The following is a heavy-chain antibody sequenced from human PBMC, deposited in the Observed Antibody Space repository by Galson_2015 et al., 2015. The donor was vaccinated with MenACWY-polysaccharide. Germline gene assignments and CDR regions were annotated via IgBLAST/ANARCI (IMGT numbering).Heavy chain of an antibody. D-gene: IGHD4-17*01. CDR3: ARYETTVTTGGWGY. CDR1: GYTFTDYY. CDR2: INGNSGGT. V-gene: IGHV1-2*02. J-gene: IGHJ4*02. Sequence: SVKVSCKASGYTFTDYYMHWVRQAPGQGLEWMGWINGNSGGTNYAQKFRGRVTMTRDTPTSTAYMELSRLMSDDTAVYYCARYETTVTTGGWGYWGQGTLVTVSS.